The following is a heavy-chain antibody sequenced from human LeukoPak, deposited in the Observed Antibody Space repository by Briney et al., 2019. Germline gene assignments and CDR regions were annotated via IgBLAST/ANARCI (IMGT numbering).Heavy chain of an antibody. CDR1: GFTVSSNY. CDR3: ARGGYSYALYWYFDL. V-gene: IGHV3-53*01. CDR2: IYSGGST. D-gene: IGHD5-18*01. Sequence: GGSLRLSCAASGFTVSSNYMSWVRQAPGKGLEWVSVIYSGGSTYYADSVRGRFTISRDNSKNTLYLQMNSLRAEDTAVYYCARGGYSYALYWYFDLWGRGTLVTVSS. J-gene: IGHJ2*01.